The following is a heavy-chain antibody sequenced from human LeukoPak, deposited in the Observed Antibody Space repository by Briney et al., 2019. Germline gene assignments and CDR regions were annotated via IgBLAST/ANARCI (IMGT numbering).Heavy chain of an antibody. CDR2: IYPGDSDT. CDR3: ARLDIVVVPAAPDYYYYYMDV. Sequence: GESLQISCKGSGYSFTSYWIGWVRQMPGKGLEWMGIIYPGDSDTRYSPSFQGQVTISAGKSISTAYLQWSSLKASDTAMYYCARLDIVVVPAAPDYYYYYMDVWGKGTTVTVSS. J-gene: IGHJ6*03. D-gene: IGHD2-2*01. CDR1: GYSFTSYW. V-gene: IGHV5-51*01.